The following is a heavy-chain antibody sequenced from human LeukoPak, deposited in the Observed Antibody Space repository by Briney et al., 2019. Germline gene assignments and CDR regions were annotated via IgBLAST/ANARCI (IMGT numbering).Heavy chain of an antibody. CDR1: GFTFSSYW. V-gene: IGHV3-7*04. Sequence: GGSLRFFYASTGFTFSSYWMSWVRQAPGKVLEWVSNIKQDGSEKYYVDSAKGRFTSSRDNAKSSLYLQMNSLRAEDTALYYCARVSEWELLNYFDYWGQGTLVTVSS. CDR3: ARVSEWELLNYFDY. CDR2: IKQDGSEK. J-gene: IGHJ4*02. D-gene: IGHD1-26*01.